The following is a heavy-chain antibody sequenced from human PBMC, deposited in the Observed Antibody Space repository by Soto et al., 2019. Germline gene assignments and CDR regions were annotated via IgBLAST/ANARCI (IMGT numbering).Heavy chain of an antibody. J-gene: IGHJ4*02. CDR2: VSHDGRNT. Sequence: VQLVESGGGVVQPGRSLRLSCAASGFTFSDYAMHWVRQAPGKGLEWVAVVSHDGRNTHYADSVKGRFTISRDSSKRTVSLERTSLRAEVRSGSYGAKGGRPWLVTSDFTYWGQGALVTVSS. D-gene: IGHD6-19*01. CDR3: AKGGRPWLVTSDFTY. CDR1: GFTFSDYA. V-gene: IGHV3-30*18.